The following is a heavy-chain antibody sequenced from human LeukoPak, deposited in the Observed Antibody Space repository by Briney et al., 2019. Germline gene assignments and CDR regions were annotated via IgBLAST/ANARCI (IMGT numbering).Heavy chain of an antibody. Sequence: GASVKVSCKASGYTFTGYYMHWVRQAPGQGLEWMGWINPNSGGTNYAQKFQGRVTMTRDTSISTACMELSRLRSDDTAVYYCARDLLAMVRGVIIGAVGYWGQGTLVTVSS. CDR2: INPNSGGT. V-gene: IGHV1-2*02. J-gene: IGHJ4*02. CDR3: ARDLLAMVRGVIIGAVGY. CDR1: GYTFTGYY. D-gene: IGHD3-10*01.